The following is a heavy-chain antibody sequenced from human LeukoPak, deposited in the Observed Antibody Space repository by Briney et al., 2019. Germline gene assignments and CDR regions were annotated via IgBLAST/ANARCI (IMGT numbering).Heavy chain of an antibody. CDR2: IRFDGRNK. Sequence: GGFLRLSCAASGFTFSRNGMHWVRQAPGKGLEWVAIIRFDGRNKNYGDSVKGRFTISRDNSKNTLFLEMNSLRAEDTAVYYCARDLGDFWSGPRYYFDYWGQGTLVTVSS. V-gene: IGHV3-30*02. J-gene: IGHJ4*02. D-gene: IGHD3-3*01. CDR3: ARDLGDFWSGPRYYFDY. CDR1: GFTFSRNG.